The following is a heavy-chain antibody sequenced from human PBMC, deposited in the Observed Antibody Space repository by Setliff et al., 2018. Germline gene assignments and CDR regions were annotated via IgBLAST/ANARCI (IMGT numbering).Heavy chain of an antibody. D-gene: IGHD6-13*01. Sequence: ASVKVSCKATGYTLSRHYMHWARQAPGQGLEWMGIINPGGGSASIVQKFQGRVTMTSDTATSTVYMEFTGLTSEDTAVYYCARAGEAAAERKGLLEFWGRGTLVTVFS. J-gene: IGHJ4*02. CDR1: GYTLSRHY. CDR3: ARAGEAAAERKGLLEF. CDR2: INPGGGSA. V-gene: IGHV1-46*01.